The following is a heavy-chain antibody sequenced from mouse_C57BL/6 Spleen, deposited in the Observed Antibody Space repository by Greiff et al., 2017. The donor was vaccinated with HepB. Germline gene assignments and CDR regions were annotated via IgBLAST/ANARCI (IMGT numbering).Heavy chain of an antibody. CDR2: IRLKSDNYAT. J-gene: IGHJ1*03. Sequence: VQLKESGGGLVQPGGSMKLSCVASGFTFSNYWMNWVRQSPEKGLEWVAQIRLKSDNYATHYAESVKGRFTISRDDSKSSVYLQMNNLRAEDTGIYYCTGVYYYGSSLWYFDVWGTGTTVTVSS. CDR1: GFTFSNYW. CDR3: TGVYYYGSSLWYFDV. D-gene: IGHD1-1*01. V-gene: IGHV6-3*01.